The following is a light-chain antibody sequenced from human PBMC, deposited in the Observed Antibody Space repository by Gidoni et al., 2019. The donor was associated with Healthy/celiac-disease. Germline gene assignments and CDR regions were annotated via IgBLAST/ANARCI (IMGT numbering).Light chain of an antibody. CDR2: GAS. CDR1: QSVSSN. Sequence: EIVMTQPPATLSVSPGERATPSCRASQSVSSNLAWYQQKPGQAPRLLIYGASTRATGIPARFSGSGSGTEFTLTISSLQSEDFAVYYCQQGETFGQGTKVEIK. V-gene: IGKV3-15*01. CDR3: QQGET. J-gene: IGKJ1*01.